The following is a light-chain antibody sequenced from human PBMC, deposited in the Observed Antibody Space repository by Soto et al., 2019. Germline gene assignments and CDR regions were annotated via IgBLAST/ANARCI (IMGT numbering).Light chain of an antibody. CDR3: QQYGSSRV. Sequence: EIVLTQSPGTLSLSPGERATLSCRASQSVSSSYLAWYQQKPGQAPRLLIYGASSRATGIPDRFSGSGSGTDLTLTISRLEPEDFAVYYCQQYGSSRVFGQGTKLEIK. J-gene: IGKJ2*01. CDR1: QSVSSSY. CDR2: GAS. V-gene: IGKV3-20*01.